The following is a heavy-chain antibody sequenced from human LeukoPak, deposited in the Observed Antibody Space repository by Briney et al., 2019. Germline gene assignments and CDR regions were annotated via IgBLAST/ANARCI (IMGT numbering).Heavy chain of an antibody. D-gene: IGHD6-6*01. Sequence: PSETLSLTCNVSGESLSSFYLTWIRQPPGQALEWIGDITHTGNTYYNPSLRGRVTMSVDTSKSHLSLKLTSVTAADTAVYYCARFTARAREIDYWGQGILVTVPS. CDR2: ITHTGNT. J-gene: IGHJ4*02. CDR3: ARFTARAREIDY. V-gene: IGHV4-34*01. CDR1: GESLSSFY.